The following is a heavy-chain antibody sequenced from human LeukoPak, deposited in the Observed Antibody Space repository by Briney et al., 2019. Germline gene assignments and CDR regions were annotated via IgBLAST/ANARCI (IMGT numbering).Heavy chain of an antibody. CDR3: ARVGYSGSFRGYYFDY. D-gene: IGHD1-26*01. Sequence: ASVKVSCKASGGTFSSYAISWVRQAPGQGLEWMGGIIPIFGTANYAQKFQGRVTITADESTSTAYMELSSLRSEDTAVHYCARVGYSGSFRGYYFDYWGQGTLVTVSS. CDR1: GGTFSSYA. J-gene: IGHJ4*02. CDR2: IIPIFGTA. V-gene: IGHV1-69*01.